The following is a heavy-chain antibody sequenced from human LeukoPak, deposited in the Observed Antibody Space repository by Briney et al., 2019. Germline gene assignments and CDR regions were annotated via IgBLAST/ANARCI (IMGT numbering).Heavy chain of an antibody. CDR2: ISWNSGSI. V-gene: IGHV3-9*01. D-gene: IGHD5-18*01. CDR3: AKARRGYSYGYSGYFDY. CDR1: GFTFDDYA. Sequence: GGSLRLSCAASGFTFDDYAMHWVRHAPGKGLEWVSGISWNSGSIGYADSVKGRFTISRDNAKNSLYLQMNSLRAEDTALYYCAKARRGYSYGYSGYFDYWGQGTLVTVSS. J-gene: IGHJ4*02.